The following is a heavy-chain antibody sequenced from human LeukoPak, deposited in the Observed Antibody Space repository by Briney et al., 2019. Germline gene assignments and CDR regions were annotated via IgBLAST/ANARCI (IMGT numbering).Heavy chain of an antibody. Sequence: GASVKVSCKASGYTFTSYGISWLRQAPGQGFEWMGWISAYNGNKNYAQKLQGRVTMTTDTSTSTAYMELRSLRSDDTPVYYCARDIAAGSANPYYFDYWGQGTLVTVSS. J-gene: IGHJ4*02. CDR3: ARDIAAGSANPYYFDY. CDR2: ISAYNGNK. D-gene: IGHD6-13*01. V-gene: IGHV1-18*01. CDR1: GYTFTSYG.